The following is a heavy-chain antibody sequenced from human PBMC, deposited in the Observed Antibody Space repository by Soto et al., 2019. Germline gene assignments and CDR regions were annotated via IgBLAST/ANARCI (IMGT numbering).Heavy chain of an antibody. CDR2: INDRSNYI. V-gene: IGHV3-21*06. CDR1: GFSIGNFG. J-gene: IGHJ4*02. Sequence: SIRLRCFAVGFSIGNFGRSCVSHAPGKGLEWVSSINDRSNYIYYADSVKGRFTISRDNAINSLFLQLNSLRPDDTAVYYCANFPSCTSYTCLDYWGRGTLVTVSS. CDR3: ANFPSCTSYTCLDY. D-gene: IGHD2-8*01.